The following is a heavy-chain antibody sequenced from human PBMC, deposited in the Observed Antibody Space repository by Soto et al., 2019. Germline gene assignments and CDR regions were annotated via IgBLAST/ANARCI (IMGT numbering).Heavy chain of an antibody. Sequence: SVKVSCKASGGTFSSYAISWLRQSPGQGLEWMGGIIPIFGTANYAQKFQGRVTITADESTSTAYMELSSLRSEDTAVYYCARGYYDSSGYYKTPVSHYYYYGMDVWGQGTTVTVSS. V-gene: IGHV1-69*13. CDR2: IIPIFGTA. CDR3: ARGYYDSSGYYKTPVSHYYYYGMDV. D-gene: IGHD3-22*01. J-gene: IGHJ6*02. CDR1: GGTFSSYA.